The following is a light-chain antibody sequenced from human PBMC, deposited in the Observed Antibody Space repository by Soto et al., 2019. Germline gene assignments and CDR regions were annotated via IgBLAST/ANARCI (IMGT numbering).Light chain of an antibody. Sequence: QSALTQPASLSGSPGQSITISCTGTSSDVGGYNYVSWYQQHPGKAPKLMIYDVSNRPSGVSNRFSGSKSGNTASLTNSGLQTEDEADYYCSSYTSSSIYVFGTGTKLTVL. J-gene: IGLJ1*01. CDR2: DVS. V-gene: IGLV2-14*01. CDR3: SSYTSSSIYV. CDR1: SSDVGGYNY.